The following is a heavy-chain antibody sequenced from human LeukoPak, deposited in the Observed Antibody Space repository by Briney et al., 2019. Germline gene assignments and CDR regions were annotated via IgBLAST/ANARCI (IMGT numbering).Heavy chain of an antibody. CDR1: GYTFTSYG. Sequence: GASVKVSCKASGYTFTSYGISWVRQAPGRGLEWMGWISAYNGNTNYAQKLQGRVTMTTDTSTSTAYMELRSLRSDDTAVYYCARVSYDYVWGSYRYDFDYWGQGTLVTVSS. CDR2: ISAYNGNT. V-gene: IGHV1-18*01. CDR3: ARVSYDYVWGSYRYDFDY. D-gene: IGHD3-16*02. J-gene: IGHJ4*02.